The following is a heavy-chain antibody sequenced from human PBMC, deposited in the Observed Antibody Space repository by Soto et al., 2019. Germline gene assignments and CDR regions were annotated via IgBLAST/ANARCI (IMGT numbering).Heavy chain of an antibody. V-gene: IGHV1-69*01. J-gene: IGHJ4*02. D-gene: IGHD6-13*01. CDR3: VRDSGAKLSSS. Sequence: QVQLVQSGAEVKKPGSSVKVSCKASGGTFSSYRINWVRQAPGQGLEWVGGIVPIYRTADYAQKFQGRVTITADASARTSYMELRSLTSQDTAVYYCVRDSGAKLSSSWGQGTLVTFSS. CDR2: IVPIYRTA. CDR1: GGTFSSYR.